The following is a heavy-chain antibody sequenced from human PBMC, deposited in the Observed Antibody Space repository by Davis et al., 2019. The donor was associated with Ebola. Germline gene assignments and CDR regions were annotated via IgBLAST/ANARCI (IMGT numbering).Heavy chain of an antibody. D-gene: IGHD2-2*01. CDR2: INPSGGST. CDR1: GYTFTSYY. J-gene: IGHJ6*02. CDR3: ARRRFVVVPAARMQYYYGMDV. Sequence: ASVKVSCKASGYTFTSYYMHWVRQAPGQGLEWMGIINPSGGSTSYAQKFQGRVTMTRDTSTSTAYMELSSLRSEDTAVYYCARRRFVVVPAARMQYYYGMDVWGQGTTVTVSS. V-gene: IGHV1-46*01.